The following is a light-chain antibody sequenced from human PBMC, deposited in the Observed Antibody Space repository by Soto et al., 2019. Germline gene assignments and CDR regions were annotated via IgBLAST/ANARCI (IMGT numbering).Light chain of an antibody. Sequence: QSAETQPASLSFSPRHSITISCSGTSGDIGSYNRVSWYQQHPGKAPKLIIYEVTDRPSGVSNRFSGSKSGNTASLTISGLQAEDEAEYYCSSYTNINTRACVFGTGTKVTVL. CDR2: EVT. V-gene: IGLV2-14*01. J-gene: IGLJ1*01. CDR3: SSYTNINTRACV. CDR1: SGDIGSYNR.